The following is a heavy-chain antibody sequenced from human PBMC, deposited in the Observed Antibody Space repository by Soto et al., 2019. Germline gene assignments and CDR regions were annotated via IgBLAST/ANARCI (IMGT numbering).Heavy chain of an antibody. Sequence: GGSLRLSCAASGFTFSSYGMHWVRQAPGKGLEWVAVISYDGSNKYYADSVKGRFTISRDNSKNTLYLQMNSLRAEDTAVYYCAFGWNPYGMDVWGQGTTVTVSS. D-gene: IGHD1-1*01. J-gene: IGHJ6*02. CDR1: GFTFSSYG. CDR3: AFGWNPYGMDV. CDR2: ISYDGSNK. V-gene: IGHV3-30*03.